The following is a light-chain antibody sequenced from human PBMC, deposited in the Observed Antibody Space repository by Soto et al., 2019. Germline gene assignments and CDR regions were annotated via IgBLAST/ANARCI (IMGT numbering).Light chain of an antibody. J-gene: IGKJ1*01. CDR2: AAS. CDR1: QGISSY. V-gene: IGKV1-8*01. Sequence: RRTQSPSSFSASTGDRVTITCRASQGISSYLAWYQQKPGKAPKLLIYAASTLQSGVPSRFSGSGSGTDFTLTISCLQSEDFATYYCQQYYSYPRTFGQGTKLDIK. CDR3: QQYYSYPRT.